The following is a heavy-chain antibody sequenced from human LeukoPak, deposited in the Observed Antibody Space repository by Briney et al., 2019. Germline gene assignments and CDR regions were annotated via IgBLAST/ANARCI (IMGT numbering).Heavy chain of an antibody. CDR1: GGTFSSYS. J-gene: IGHJ5*02. CDR2: IMPLFNTA. D-gene: IGHD3-10*01. Sequence: SVKVSCKASGGTFSSYSITWVRQAPGQGLEWMGGIMPLFNTANYAQQFQGRVTITTDESTSTAYMELSSLRSEDTAVYYCAREVVRGVIWFDPWGQGTLVTVSS. CDR3: AREVVRGVIWFDP. V-gene: IGHV1-69*05.